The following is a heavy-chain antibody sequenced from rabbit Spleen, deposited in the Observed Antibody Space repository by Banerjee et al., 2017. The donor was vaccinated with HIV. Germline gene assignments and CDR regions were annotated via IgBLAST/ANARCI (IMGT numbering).Heavy chain of an antibody. CDR1: GFTISNNY. CDR2: IDPIFGTT. CDR3: AGDRGRGWGDAIDP. Sequence: QLVESRGGLVTPGGSLKLSCKASGFTISNNYWMNWVRQAPGKGLEWIGYIDPIFGTTSYASWVNGRCTISSDNAQNTVDLQMKSLTAADTAAYYCAGDRGRGWGDAIDPWGPGTLVTVS. V-gene: IGHV1S7*01. D-gene: IGHD4-1*01. J-gene: IGHJ2*01.